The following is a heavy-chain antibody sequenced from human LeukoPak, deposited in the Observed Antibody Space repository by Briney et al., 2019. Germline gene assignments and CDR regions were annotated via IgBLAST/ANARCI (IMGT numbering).Heavy chain of an antibody. CDR3: AGGSRRDGYDY. Sequence: GGSLRLSCAASGFTVSSNYMSWVRQAPGKGLEWVSDIYDNGDAYSADSVKGRFTISRHNSKNTLYLQMNSLRPEDTAVYYCAGGSRRDGYDYWGQGTLVTVSS. CDR1: GFTVSSNY. D-gene: IGHD5-24*01. J-gene: IGHJ4*02. V-gene: IGHV3-53*04. CDR2: IYDNGDA.